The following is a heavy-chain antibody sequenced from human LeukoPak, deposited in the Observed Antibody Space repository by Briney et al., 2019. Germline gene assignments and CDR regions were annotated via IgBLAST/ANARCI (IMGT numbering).Heavy chain of an antibody. CDR2: TSHDGVNS. CDR3: ALTTLSVVHYFDY. D-gene: IGHD5/OR15-5a*01. Sequence: PGGSQRLSCAGSGFTFSEYAMHWVRQAPGKGLEWLAVTSHDGVNSYYAASVKGQFTISRDNSMDTLYLYMNSLRTEDTAVYYCALTTLSVVHYFDYWGQGTLVTVSS. V-gene: IGHV3-30*04. J-gene: IGHJ4*02. CDR1: GFTFSEYA.